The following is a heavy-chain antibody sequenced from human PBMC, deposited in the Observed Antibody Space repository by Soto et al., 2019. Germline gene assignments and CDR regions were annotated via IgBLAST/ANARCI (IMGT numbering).Heavy chain of an antibody. D-gene: IGHD5-12*01. Sequence: QITLKESGPALVKPTQTLTLTCTFSGFSLSTSGVGVGWIRQPPGKALEWLALIYWNDDKRYSPSLKSRLTITKDTSKYQVVLTITNMDLVDTATYYCAHMTAIVATIWCQGTLVTVS. V-gene: IGHV2-5*01. CDR3: AHMTAIVATI. CDR1: GFSLSTSGVG. CDR2: IYWNDDK. J-gene: IGHJ4*02.